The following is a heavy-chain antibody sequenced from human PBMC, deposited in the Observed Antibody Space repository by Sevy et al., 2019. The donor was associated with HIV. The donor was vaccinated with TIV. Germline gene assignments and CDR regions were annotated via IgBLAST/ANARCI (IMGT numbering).Heavy chain of an antibody. D-gene: IGHD3-9*01. CDR1: GFTFSSHA. Sequence: GGSLRLSCAASGFTFSSHAMSWVRQAPGKGLEWDSAISDSGTTTYYEDSVKGRFTISRDNSKNTLYLQMDGLRAEDTAIYYCAQALTGGYQQPFDYWGQGTLVTVSS. CDR2: ISDSGTTT. CDR3: AQALTGGYQQPFDY. J-gene: IGHJ4*02. V-gene: IGHV3-23*01.